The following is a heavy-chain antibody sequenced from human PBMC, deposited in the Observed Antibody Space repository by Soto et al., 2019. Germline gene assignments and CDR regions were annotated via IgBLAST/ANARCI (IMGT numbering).Heavy chain of an antibody. V-gene: IGHV4-31*03. D-gene: IGHD2-8*01. CDR1: GGSISNGAYY. Sequence: SETLSLTCTVSGGSISNGAYYWSWIRQHPGKGLEWIGHIYYSGSTHYNPSLKSRVTISVDTSKNKFSLKLSSVTAADTAVYHCARATDCTNGLGYWFDPGGQRTLVTVSS. CDR2: IYYSGST. CDR3: ARATDCTNGLGYWFDP. J-gene: IGHJ5*02.